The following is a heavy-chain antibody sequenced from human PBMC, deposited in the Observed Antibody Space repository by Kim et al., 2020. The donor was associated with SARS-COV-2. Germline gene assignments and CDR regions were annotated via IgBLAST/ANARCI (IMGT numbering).Heavy chain of an antibody. CDR1: GGSISTYY. CDR3: ERDARYGGWFDP. J-gene: IGHJ5*02. D-gene: IGHD5-18*01. CDR2: IYNSWST. V-gene: IGHV4-59*01. Sequence: SETLSLTCTVSGGSISTYYWSWIRQPPGKGLEWIGYIYNSWSTNYNPSLKSRVTISVDTSKNQFSLKLSPVTAADTAVYYCERDARYGGWFDPWGQGTLVTVSS.